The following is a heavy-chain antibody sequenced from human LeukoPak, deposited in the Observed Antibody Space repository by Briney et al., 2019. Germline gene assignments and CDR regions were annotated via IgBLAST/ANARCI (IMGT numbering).Heavy chain of an antibody. V-gene: IGHV4-39*07. CDR1: GGSISSYY. CDR2: IYYSGST. D-gene: IGHD3-10*01. CDR3: ARAHNYYGSGSYTNWFDP. Sequence: PSETLSLTCTVSGGSISSYYWGWIRQPPGKGLEWIGSIYYSGSTYYNPSLKSRVTISVDTSKNQFSLKLSSVTAADTAVYYCARAHNYYGSGSYTNWFDPWGQGTLVTVSS. J-gene: IGHJ5*02.